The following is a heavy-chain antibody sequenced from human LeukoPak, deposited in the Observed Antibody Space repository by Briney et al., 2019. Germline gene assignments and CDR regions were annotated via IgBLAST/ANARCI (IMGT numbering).Heavy chain of an antibody. CDR1: GYTFTGYY. V-gene: IGHV1-2*02. CDR2: INPNSGGT. J-gene: IGHJ4*02. Sequence: ASVKVSCKASGYTFTGYYMHWVRQAPGQGLEWMGWINPNSGGTNYAQKFQSRVTMTRDTSISTAYMELSRLRSDDTAVYYCARGGLDRWDLSLRSTRYYFDYWGQGTLVTVSS. CDR3: ARGGLDRWDLSLRSTRYYFDY. D-gene: IGHD5-24*01.